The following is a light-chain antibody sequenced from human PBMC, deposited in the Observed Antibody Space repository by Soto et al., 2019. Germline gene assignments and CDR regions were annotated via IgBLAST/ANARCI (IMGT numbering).Light chain of an antibody. CDR2: DVS. J-gene: IGKJ2*01. CDR1: QIINRW. CDR3: QHYNAFYT. Sequence: DIQMTQSPPPLSASVGDRVTITCRAGQIINRWLAWYQQKPGRAPKLLIYDVSTLQSGVPSRFSGSGSETEFILTISSLQPDDFATYYCQHYNAFYTFGQGTRVEIK. V-gene: IGKV1-5*01.